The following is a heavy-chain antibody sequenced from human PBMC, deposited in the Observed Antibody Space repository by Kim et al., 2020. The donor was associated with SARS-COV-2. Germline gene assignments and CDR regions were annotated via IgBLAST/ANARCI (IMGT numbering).Heavy chain of an antibody. V-gene: IGHV1-18*01. CDR1: GYTFTSYG. D-gene: IGHD3-10*01. J-gene: IGHJ6*02. CDR3: ATELLWFGELLPPHYYGMDV. Sequence: ASVKVSCKASGYTFTSYGISWVRQAPGQGLEWMGWISAYNGNTNYAQKLQGRVTMTTDTSTSTAYMELRSLRSDDTAVYYCATELLWFGELLPPHYYGMDVWGQGTTVTVSS. CDR2: ISAYNGNT.